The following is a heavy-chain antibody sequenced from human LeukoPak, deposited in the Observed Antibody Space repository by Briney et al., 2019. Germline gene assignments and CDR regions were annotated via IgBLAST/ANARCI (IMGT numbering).Heavy chain of an antibody. V-gene: IGHV4-31*03. CDR1: GGSIGSGGYY. CDR3: ARGPGYSTYDY. J-gene: IGHJ4*02. D-gene: IGHD1-26*01. Sequence: SETLSLTCTVSGGSIGSGGYYWSWIRQHPGKGLEWIGYIYYSGSTYYNPSLKSRVTISVDTSKNQFSLKLSSVTAADTAVYYCARGPGYSTYDYWGQGTLVTVSS. CDR2: IYYSGST.